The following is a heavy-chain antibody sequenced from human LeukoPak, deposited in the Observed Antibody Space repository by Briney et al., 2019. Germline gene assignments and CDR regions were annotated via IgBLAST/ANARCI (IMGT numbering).Heavy chain of an antibody. CDR1: GFTFSSYE. CDR3: ARCLGGDYVADTYWYFDL. Sequence: GGSLRLSCTASGFTFSSYEMNWVRQAPGKGLEWVSVIYIGGRTYYADSVTGRFIISRDNSKNTLYLQMNSLRAEDTAVYYCARCLGGDYVADTYWYFDLWGRGTLVTVSS. J-gene: IGHJ2*01. V-gene: IGHV3-53*01. D-gene: IGHD4-17*01. CDR2: IYIGGRT.